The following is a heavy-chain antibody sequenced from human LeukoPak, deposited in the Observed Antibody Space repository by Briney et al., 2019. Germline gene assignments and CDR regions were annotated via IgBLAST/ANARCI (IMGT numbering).Heavy chain of an antibody. Sequence: KPSETLSLTCAVYGGSFSGYYWSWIRQPPGKGLEWIGYIYYSGSTYYNPSLKSRVTISVDTSKNQFSLKLSSVTAADTAVYYCARDSTMANFDYWGQGTLVTVSS. CDR3: ARDSTMANFDY. D-gene: IGHD5/OR15-5a*01. J-gene: IGHJ4*02. CDR2: IYYSGST. CDR1: GGSFSGYY. V-gene: IGHV4-30-4*08.